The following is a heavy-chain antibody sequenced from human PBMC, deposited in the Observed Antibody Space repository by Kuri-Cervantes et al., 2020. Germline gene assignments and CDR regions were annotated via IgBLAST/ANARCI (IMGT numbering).Heavy chain of an antibody. CDR1: GFTFSSYV. CDR2: ISGSAGST. CDR3: AKSPYSSGSYQYFDY. D-gene: IGHD3-10*01. V-gene: IGHV3-23*01. J-gene: IGHJ4*02. Sequence: GESLKISCAASGFTFSSYVMSWVRQAPGKGLEWVSVISGSAGSTYHADSVKGRFTISRDNSKNTLYLQMNSLRAEDTAVYYCAKSPYSSGSYQYFDYWGQGTLVTVSS.